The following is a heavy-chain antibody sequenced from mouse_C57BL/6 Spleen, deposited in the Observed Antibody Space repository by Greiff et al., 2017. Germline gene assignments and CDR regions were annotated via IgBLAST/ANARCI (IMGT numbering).Heavy chain of an antibody. Sequence: EVKLVESGGGLVKPGGSLKLSVAASGFTFSDYGMHGVRQAQEKGLGWVAYISSGSSTIYYADTVKGRFTISRDNAKNTLFLQMTSLRSEDTAMYYCARCYYYGSSPFAYWGQGTLVTVSA. D-gene: IGHD1-1*01. J-gene: IGHJ3*01. CDR2: ISSGSSTI. V-gene: IGHV5-17*01. CDR3: ARCYYYGSSPFAY. CDR1: GFTFSDYG.